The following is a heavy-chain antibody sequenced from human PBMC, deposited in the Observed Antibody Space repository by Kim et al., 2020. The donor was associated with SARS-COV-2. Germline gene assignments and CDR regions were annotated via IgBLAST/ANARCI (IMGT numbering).Heavy chain of an antibody. D-gene: IGHD6-13*01. Sequence: SETLSLTCTVSGGSISSYYWSWIRQPPGKGLEWIGYIYYSGSTNYNPSLKSRVTISVDTSKNQFSLKLSSVTAADTAVYYCARGDSSWYASLGYRGQGTL. J-gene: IGHJ4*02. CDR1: GGSISSYY. CDR3: ARGDSSWYASLGY. V-gene: IGHV4-59*13. CDR2: IYYSGST.